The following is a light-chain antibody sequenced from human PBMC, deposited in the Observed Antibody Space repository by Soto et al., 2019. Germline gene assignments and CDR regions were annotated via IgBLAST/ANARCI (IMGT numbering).Light chain of an antibody. J-gene: IGKJ4*01. CDR2: GAS. Sequence: EIVMTQSPATLSLSPGERATLSCRASQSVRTYLAWYQQKPGQAPTLLLFGASQRATGIPARFSGSGSGTDFTLTISTLDPEDFAVYYCQQRSAWPLTFGGGNEVEIK. CDR3: QQRSAWPLT. V-gene: IGKV3-11*01. CDR1: QSVRTY.